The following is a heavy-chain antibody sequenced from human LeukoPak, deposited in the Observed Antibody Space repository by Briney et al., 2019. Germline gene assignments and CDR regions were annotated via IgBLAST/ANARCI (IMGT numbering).Heavy chain of an antibody. CDR1: GFTFSTYA. CDR3: ANAYSPSWNGFDY. CDR2: ISSGTT. V-gene: IGHV3-23*01. D-gene: IGHD6-13*01. J-gene: IGHJ4*02. Sequence: GGSLRLSCAASGFTFSTYAVSWVRQAPGKGLEWVSGISSGTTYYADSVKGRFTISRDNSKNTLYLQMNSLRAEDTAVYYCANAYSPSWNGFDYWGQGTLVTVSS.